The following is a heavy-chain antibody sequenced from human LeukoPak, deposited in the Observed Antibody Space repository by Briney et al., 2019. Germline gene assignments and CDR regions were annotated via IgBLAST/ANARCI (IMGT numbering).Heavy chain of an antibody. D-gene: IGHD3-22*01. CDR3: ARSPDYYDSSGDYYQLDY. V-gene: IGHV1-3*01. CDR1: GYTFTSYA. Sequence: ASVKLSCKASGYTFTSYAMHWVRQAPGQRLEWMGWINAGNGNTKYSQKFQGRVTITRDTSASTAYMELSSLRSEDTAVYYCARSPDYYDSSGDYYQLDYGGQGTLVTVSS. J-gene: IGHJ4*02. CDR2: INAGNGNT.